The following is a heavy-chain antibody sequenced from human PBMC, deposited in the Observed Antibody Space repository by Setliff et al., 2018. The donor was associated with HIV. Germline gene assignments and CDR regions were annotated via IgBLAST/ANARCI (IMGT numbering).Heavy chain of an antibody. CDR2: IYSTGST. D-gene: IGHD3-22*01. Sequence: SETLSLTCTVSGPSINIHYWSWIRQSPGKAFEWIGYIYSTGSTNYNPSLQSRVAILVDTSKNQFSLKLSSVTAADTAVYYCARAASYYDSSGYWAPPKYFDYWGQGTLVTVSS. J-gene: IGHJ4*02. CDR1: GPSINIHY. V-gene: IGHV4-59*11. CDR3: ARAASYYDSSGYWAPPKYFDY.